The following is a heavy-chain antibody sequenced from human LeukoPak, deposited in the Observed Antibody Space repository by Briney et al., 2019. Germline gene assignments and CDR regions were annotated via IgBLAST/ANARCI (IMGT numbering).Heavy chain of an antibody. D-gene: IGHD2-2*01. V-gene: IGHV4-61*01. CDR1: GGSISSSSYY. Sequence: SETLSLTCTVSGGSISSSSYYWSWIRQPPGKGLEWIGYIYYSGSTNYNPSLKSRVTISVDTSKNQFSLKLSSVTAADTAVYYCALGGVEYQLPHPLDYWGQGTLVTVSS. CDR3: ALGGVEYQLPHPLDY. CDR2: IYYSGST. J-gene: IGHJ4*02.